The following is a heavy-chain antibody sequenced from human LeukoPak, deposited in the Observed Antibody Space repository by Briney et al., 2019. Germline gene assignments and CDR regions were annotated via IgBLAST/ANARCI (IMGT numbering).Heavy chain of an antibody. CDR3: ARTGGSFYFYYYMDV. CDR2: INYTGST. D-gene: IGHD1-26*01. J-gene: IGHJ6*03. V-gene: IGHV4-39*07. Sequence: SETLSLTCTVSGGSIRSASYNWGWIRQPPGKGLEWIGSINYTGSTYYNPSLKSRVTISVDTSKNQFSLKLSSVTAADTAVYYCARTGGSFYFYYYMDVWGKGTTVTVSS. CDR1: GGSIRSASYN.